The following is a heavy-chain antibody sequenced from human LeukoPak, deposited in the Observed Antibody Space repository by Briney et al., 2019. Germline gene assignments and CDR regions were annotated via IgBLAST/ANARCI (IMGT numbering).Heavy chain of an antibody. V-gene: IGHV3-33*06. J-gene: IGHJ4*02. D-gene: IGHD5-18*01. CDR3: AKGSGMAYYFDY. Sequence: GGSLRLSCAASGFTFSSYGMHWVRQAPGKGLEWVAVIWYGGSNKYYADSVKGRFTISRDNSKNTLYLQMNSLRAEDTAVYYCAKGSGMAYYFDYWGQGTLVTVSS. CDR2: IWYGGSNK. CDR1: GFTFSSYG.